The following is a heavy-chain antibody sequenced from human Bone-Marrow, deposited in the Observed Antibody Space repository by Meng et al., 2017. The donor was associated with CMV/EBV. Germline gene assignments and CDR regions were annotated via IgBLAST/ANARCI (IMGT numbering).Heavy chain of an antibody. CDR3: AKDSSSSNSLYGMDV. CDR1: EFTFSDYY. CDR2: ISGSSTTT. J-gene: IGHJ6*02. D-gene: IGHD6-6*01. V-gene: IGHV3-11*04. Sequence: GESLKISCAASEFTFSDYYMSWIRQAPGKGPEWLSYISGSSTTTYYADSVKGRFTISRDNAKKSLYLQMNSLRAEDTAVYYCAKDSSSSNSLYGMDVWGQGTTVTVSS.